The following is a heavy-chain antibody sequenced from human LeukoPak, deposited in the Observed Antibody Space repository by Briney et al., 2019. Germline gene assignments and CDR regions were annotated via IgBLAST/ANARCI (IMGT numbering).Heavy chain of an antibody. D-gene: IGHD2-15*01. V-gene: IGHV3-74*01. CDR3: ARGSSVVALD. Sequence: PGGSLRLSCAASGFTFSSYWMHCVRQVPGKGLVWVSRITSEGSSTSYADSVKGRFTISRDNAKNTLYLQMNSLRAEDTAVYYCARGSSVVALDWGQGTLVTVSS. J-gene: IGHJ4*02. CDR1: GFTFSSYW. CDR2: ITSEGSST.